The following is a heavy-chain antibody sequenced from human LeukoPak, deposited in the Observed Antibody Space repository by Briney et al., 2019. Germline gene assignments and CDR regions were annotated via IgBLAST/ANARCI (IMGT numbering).Heavy chain of an antibody. CDR2: INPNSGGT. D-gene: IGHD6-13*01. CDR3: ARVPPYSSSWLYKVPPGSFDY. Sequence: GASVKVSCKASGGTFSSYAISWVRQAPGQGLEWMGWINPNSGGTNYAQKFQGRVTMTRDTSISTAYMELSRLRSDDTAVYYCARVPPYSSSWLYKVPPGSFDYWGQGTLVTVSS. V-gene: IGHV1-2*02. J-gene: IGHJ4*02. CDR1: GGTFSSYA.